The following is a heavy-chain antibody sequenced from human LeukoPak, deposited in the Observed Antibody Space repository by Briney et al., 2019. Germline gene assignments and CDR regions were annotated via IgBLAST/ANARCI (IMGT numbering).Heavy chain of an antibody. CDR1: GFTFSSYA. Sequence: PGGSLRHSCAASGFTFSSYAMSWVRQAPGKGLEWVSAISGSGGSTYYADSVKGRFTISRDNSKNTPYLQMNSLRAEDTAVYYCVRKYYDILTGFVGFDYWGQGTLVTVSS. J-gene: IGHJ4*02. CDR3: VRKYYDILTGFVGFDY. CDR2: ISGSGGST. D-gene: IGHD3-9*01. V-gene: IGHV3-23*01.